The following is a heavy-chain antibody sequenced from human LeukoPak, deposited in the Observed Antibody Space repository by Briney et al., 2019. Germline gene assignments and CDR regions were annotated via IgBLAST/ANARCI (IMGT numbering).Heavy chain of an antibody. Sequence: PSETLSLTCTVSGGSISSSSYYWGWIRQPPGKGLEWIGSIYYSGSTYYNPSLKSRVTISVDTSKNQFSLKLSSVTAADTAVYYCARLGRMFSHYMDVWGKGTTVTVSS. CDR2: IYYSGST. V-gene: IGHV4-39*07. D-gene: IGHD3-10*02. J-gene: IGHJ6*03. CDR1: GGSISSSSYY. CDR3: ARLGRMFSHYMDV.